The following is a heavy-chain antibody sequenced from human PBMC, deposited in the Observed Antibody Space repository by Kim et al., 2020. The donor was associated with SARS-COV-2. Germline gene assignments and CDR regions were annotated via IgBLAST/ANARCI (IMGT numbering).Heavy chain of an antibody. V-gene: IGHV3-11*01. J-gene: IGHJ4*02. Sequence: TIYYADSVKGRFTISRDNAKNSLYLQMNSLRAEDTAFYYCARDGYKGFDYWGQGTLVTVSS. CDR3: ARDGYKGFDY. CDR2: TI. D-gene: IGHD5-12*01.